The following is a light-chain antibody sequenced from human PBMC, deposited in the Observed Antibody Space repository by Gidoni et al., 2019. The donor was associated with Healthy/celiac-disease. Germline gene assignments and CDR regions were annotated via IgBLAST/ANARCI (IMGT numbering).Light chain of an antibody. V-gene: IGLV1-44*01. CDR1: SSNIGSNT. CDR2: SNN. CDR3: EAWDDSLNGVL. J-gene: IGLJ2*01. Sequence: QYVLTQPPSASGTPGQRVTISCSGSSSNIGSNTVNWYQQLPGTAPKLLIYSNNQRPSGVPDRFSGSKSGTSASLAISGLQSEDEADYYCEAWDDSLNGVLFGGGTKLTV.